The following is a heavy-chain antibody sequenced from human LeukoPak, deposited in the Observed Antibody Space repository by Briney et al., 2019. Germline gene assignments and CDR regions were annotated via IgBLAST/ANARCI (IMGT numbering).Heavy chain of an antibody. J-gene: IGHJ4*02. CDR2: IWPDGSDK. D-gene: IGHD4-17*01. CDR1: GFSFSTYW. CDR3: ARLFGGVTTFDY. V-gene: IGHV3-7*01. Sequence: GGSLRLTCAASGFSFSTYWMSWVRQGPGKGLEWVATIWPDGSDKKYVDSVRDRFTISRDNAKNSLYLQMNSLSADDTAVYFCARLFGGVTTFDYWGQGALVTVSS.